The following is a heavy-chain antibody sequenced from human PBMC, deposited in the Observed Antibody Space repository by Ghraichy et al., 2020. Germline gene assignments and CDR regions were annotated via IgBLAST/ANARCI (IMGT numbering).Heavy chain of an antibody. J-gene: IGHJ6*02. Sequence: SETLSLTCTVSGGSISSYYWSWIRQPPGKGLEWIGYIYYSGSTNYNPSLKSRVTISVDTSKNQFSLKLSSVTAADTAVYYCAASGSYYGRDYYYGMDVWGQGTTVTVSS. CDR1: GGSISSYY. CDR2: IYYSGST. V-gene: IGHV4-59*08. CDR3: AASGSYYGRDYYYGMDV. D-gene: IGHD3-10*01.